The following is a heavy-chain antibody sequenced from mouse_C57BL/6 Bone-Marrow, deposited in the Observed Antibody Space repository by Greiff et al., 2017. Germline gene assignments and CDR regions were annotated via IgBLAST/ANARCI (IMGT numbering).Heavy chain of an antibody. CDR1: GFNIQDDY. V-gene: IGHV14-4*01. Sequence: EVQLQQSGAELVRPGASVKLSCTASGFNIQDDYMHWVKQRPEQGLEWIGWIDPENGDTEYASKFQGKATITADTSSNTAYLQLSSLTSEDTAVYYCTTITTVVAYYFDYWGQGTTLTVSS. J-gene: IGHJ2*01. CDR3: TTITTVVAYYFDY. D-gene: IGHD1-1*01. CDR2: IDPENGDT.